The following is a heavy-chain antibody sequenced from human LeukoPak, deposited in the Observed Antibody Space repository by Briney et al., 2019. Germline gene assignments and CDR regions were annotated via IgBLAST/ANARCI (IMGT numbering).Heavy chain of an antibody. J-gene: IGHJ4*02. Sequence: GFTXSSYAXSWVRQAPGKGLXWVSAISGSGGSTYYADSVKGRFTISRDNSKNTLYLQMNSLRAEDTAVYYCASDNYGDYYFDYWGQGTLVTVSS. V-gene: IGHV3-23*01. CDR2: ISGSGGST. D-gene: IGHD4-17*01. CDR1: GFTXSSYA. CDR3: ASDNYGDYYFDY.